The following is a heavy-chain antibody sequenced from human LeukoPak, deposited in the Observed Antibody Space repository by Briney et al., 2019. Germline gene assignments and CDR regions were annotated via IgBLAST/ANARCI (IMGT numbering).Heavy chain of an antibody. D-gene: IGHD2-2*01. CDR1: GYTFTGYY. J-gene: IGHJ3*02. CDR2: INPNSGGT. CDR3: ARGQYTSSWYAFDI. V-gene: IGHV1-2*02. Sequence: GASVKVSCKASGYTFTGYYMHWVRQAPGQGLEWMGWINPNSGGTNYARKFQGRVTMTRDTSISTAYMELSRLRSDDTAVYYCARGQYTSSWYAFDIWGQGTMVTVSS.